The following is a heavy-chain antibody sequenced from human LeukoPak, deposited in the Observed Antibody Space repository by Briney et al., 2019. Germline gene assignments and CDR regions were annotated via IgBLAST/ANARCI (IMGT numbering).Heavy chain of an antibody. CDR1: GYTFTNYG. D-gene: IGHD4-17*01. V-gene: IGHV1-18*01. J-gene: IGHJ5*02. CDR3: ARDDYGDSKGWFDP. Sequence: ASVKVSCKASGYTFTNYGITWVRQAPGQGLEWMGGISAYIGNTNYAQKLQGRVTMTTDTSTSTAYMELRSLRSDDTAVYYCARDDYGDSKGWFDPWGQGTLVTVSS. CDR2: ISAYIGNT.